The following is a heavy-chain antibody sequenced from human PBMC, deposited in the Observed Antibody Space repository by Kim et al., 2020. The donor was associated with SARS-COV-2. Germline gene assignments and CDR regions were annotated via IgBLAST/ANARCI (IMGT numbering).Heavy chain of an antibody. V-gene: IGHV3-33*01. Sequence: GGSLRLSCAASGFTFSDHVMHWVRQAPGKGLEWVALIWFDGSNKYYADSVKGRFTISRDNSKNTLSLQMNSLRGDDTAVYYCARAAAILGYYYNYMDVLG. CDR2: IWFDGSNK. J-gene: IGHJ6*03. CDR3: ARAAAILGYYYNYMDV. CDR1: GFTFSDHV. D-gene: IGHD2-2*02.